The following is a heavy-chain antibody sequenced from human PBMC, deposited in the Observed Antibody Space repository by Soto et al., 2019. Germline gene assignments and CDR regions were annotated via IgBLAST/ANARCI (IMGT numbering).Heavy chain of an antibody. D-gene: IGHD3-9*01. Sequence: GGSLRLSCAASGFTFSSYAMSWVRQAPGKGLEWVSAISGSGGSTYYADSVKGRFTISRDNSKNTLYLQMNSLRAEDTAVYYCAKGEGDDILTNVYYYYYGMDVWGQGTTVTVSS. CDR1: GFTFSSYA. CDR2: ISGSGGST. CDR3: AKGEGDDILTNVYYYYYGMDV. V-gene: IGHV3-23*01. J-gene: IGHJ6*02.